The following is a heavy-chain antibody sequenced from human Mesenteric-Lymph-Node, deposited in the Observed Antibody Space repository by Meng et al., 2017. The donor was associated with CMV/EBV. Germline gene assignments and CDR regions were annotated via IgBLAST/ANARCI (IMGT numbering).Heavy chain of an antibody. Sequence: GESLKISCKGSRYNFTNYWIGWVRQMPGKGLEWMGIIYPVDSDTRYSPSFQGQVTISTDKSISTAYLQWSSLKASDTAMYYCARQGYDCSRTTCYRRVDAFDIWGQGTMVTVSS. CDR1: RYNFTNYW. J-gene: IGHJ3*02. CDR2: IYPVDSDT. D-gene: IGHD2-2*02. CDR3: ARQGYDCSRTTCYRRVDAFDI. V-gene: IGHV5-51*01.